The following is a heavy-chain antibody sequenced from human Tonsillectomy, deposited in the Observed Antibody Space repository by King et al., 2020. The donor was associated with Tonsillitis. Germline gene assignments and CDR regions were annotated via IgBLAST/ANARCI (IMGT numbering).Heavy chain of an antibody. Sequence: VQLVESGGGLVQPGGSLRLSCAASGLTFSSYVMSWVRQAPGKGLEWVSVISATGGTIYYADSVKGRFTISRDNFKNTLYLQMNRLTAEDTATYFCAKGGRSYHFDYWGQGTLVTVSS. CDR2: ISATGGTI. J-gene: IGHJ4*02. CDR3: AKGGRSYHFDY. V-gene: IGHV3-23*04. D-gene: IGHD3-16*02. CDR1: GLTFSSYV.